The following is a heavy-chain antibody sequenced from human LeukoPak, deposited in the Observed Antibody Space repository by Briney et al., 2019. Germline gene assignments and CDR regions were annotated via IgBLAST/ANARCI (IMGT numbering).Heavy chain of an antibody. D-gene: IGHD1-26*01. V-gene: IGHV4-59*01. CDR3: ARNLHGVGATSFAY. Sequence: PSETLSLTCTVSGGSISSYYWSWIRQPPGKGLEWIGYIYYSGSTNYNPSLKSRVTISVDTSKNQFSLKLSSVTAADTAVYYCARNLHGVGATSFAYWGQGTLVTVSS. CDR1: GGSISSYY. CDR2: IYYSGST. J-gene: IGHJ4*02.